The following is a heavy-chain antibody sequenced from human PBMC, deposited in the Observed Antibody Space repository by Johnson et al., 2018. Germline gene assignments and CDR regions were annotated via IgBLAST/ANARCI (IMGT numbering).Heavy chain of an antibody. D-gene: IGHD1-26*01. CDR3: AKDLRRFATTFAEFFQH. CDR1: GFTFSSYG. CDR2: ISYDGSNK. V-gene: IGHV3-30*18. J-gene: IGHJ1*01. Sequence: VQLVESGGGVVQPGRSLRLSCAASGFTFSSYGMHWVRQAPGKGLEWVAVISYDGSNKYYADSVKGRFTISRDNSKTTLYLQMNSLRAEDKAVYYCAKDLRRFATTFAEFFQHWGQGTLVTVSS.